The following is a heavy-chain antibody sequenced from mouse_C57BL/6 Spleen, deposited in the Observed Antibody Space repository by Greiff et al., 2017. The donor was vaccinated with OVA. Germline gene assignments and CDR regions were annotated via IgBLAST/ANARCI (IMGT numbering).Heavy chain of an antibody. CDR1: GYTFTDYE. J-gene: IGHJ2*01. Sequence: VKLVESGAELVRPGASVTLSCKASGYTFTDYEMHWVKQTPVHGLEWIGAIDPETGGTAYNQKFKGKAILTADKSSSTAYMELRSLTSEDSAVYYCTRGDDGYSSFGYWGQGTTLTVSS. V-gene: IGHV1-15*01. CDR3: TRGDDGYSSFGY. D-gene: IGHD2-3*01. CDR2: IDPETGGT.